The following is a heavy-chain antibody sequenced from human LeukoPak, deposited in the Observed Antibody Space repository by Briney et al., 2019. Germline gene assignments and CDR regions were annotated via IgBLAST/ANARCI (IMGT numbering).Heavy chain of an antibody. CDR3: AKHQDGYSYGLDAFDI. CDR1: GGSFSGYY. D-gene: IGHD5-18*01. V-gene: IGHV3-23*01. J-gene: IGHJ3*02. CDR2: ISGSGGST. Sequence: ETLSLTCAVYGGSFSGYYWSWIRQAPGKGLEWVSAISGSGGSTYYADSVKGRFTISRDNSKNTLYLQMNSLRAEDTAVYYCAKHQDGYSYGLDAFDIWGQGTMVTVSS.